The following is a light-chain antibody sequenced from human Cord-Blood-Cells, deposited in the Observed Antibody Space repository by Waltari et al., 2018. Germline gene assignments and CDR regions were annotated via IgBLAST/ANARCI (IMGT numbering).Light chain of an antibody. CDR3: NSRDSSGNQLV. J-gene: IGLJ2*01. CDR2: GKN. V-gene: IGLV3-19*01. Sequence: SSELTQDPAVSVALGQTVRITCQGDSLRRYYASWYQQKPGQAPVLVIYGKNNRPSGIPDRFSGSSSGNTASLTITGAQAEDEADYYCNSRDSSGNQLVLGGGTKLTAL. CDR1: SLRRYY.